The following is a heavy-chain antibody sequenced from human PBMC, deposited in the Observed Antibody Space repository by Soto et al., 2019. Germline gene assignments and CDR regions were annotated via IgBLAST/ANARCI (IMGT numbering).Heavy chain of an antibody. D-gene: IGHD4-4*01. CDR2: IIPNFGTA. J-gene: IGHJ6*02. CDR3: AISLSLQAPDYDMDV. V-gene: IGHV1-69*13. CDR1: GSTFSSYA. Sequence: SVKVSCKASGSTFSSYAIRWVRQAPGQGLEWMGGIIPNFGTANYAQKFQGRVTITADESTTTAYMELSSLKSEDTAVYYCAISLSLQAPDYDMDVWGQGTTVTVYS.